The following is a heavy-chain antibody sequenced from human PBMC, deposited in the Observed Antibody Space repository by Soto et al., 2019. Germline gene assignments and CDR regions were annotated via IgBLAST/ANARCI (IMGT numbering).Heavy chain of an antibody. Sequence: EVQLLESGGGLVQPGGSLRLSCVASGFTFSDYAMSWVRQAPGKGLKWVSAISGSGGGTYYADSVKGWFTISRDRSGNTMYLQMNSLTVEDTAVYYCAKYGSGTYYNVGLDGLDVWGQGTTVTISS. CDR1: GFTFSDYA. CDR2: ISGSGGGT. D-gene: IGHD3-10*01. J-gene: IGHJ6*02. V-gene: IGHV3-23*01. CDR3: AKYGSGTYYNVGLDGLDV.